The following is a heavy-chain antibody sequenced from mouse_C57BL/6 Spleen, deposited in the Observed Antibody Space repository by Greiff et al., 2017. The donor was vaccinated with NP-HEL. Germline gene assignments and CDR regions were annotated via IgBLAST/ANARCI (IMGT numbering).Heavy chain of an antibody. V-gene: IGHV5-16*01. J-gene: IGHJ2*01. CDR3: ARDVGLDY. CDR2: INYDGSST. D-gene: IGHD4-1*01. Sequence: DVKLVESEGGLVQPGSSMKLSCTASGFTFSDYYMAWVRQVPEKGLEWVANINYDGSSTYYLDSLKSRFIISRDNAKNILYLQMSSLKSEDTATYYCARDVGLDYWGQGTTLTVSS. CDR1: GFTFSDYY.